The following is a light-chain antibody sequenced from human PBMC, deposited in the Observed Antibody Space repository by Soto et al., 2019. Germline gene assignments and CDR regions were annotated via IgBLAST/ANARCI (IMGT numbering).Light chain of an antibody. J-gene: IGKJ2*01. CDR2: RAS. Sequence: ETLMTQSPATLSVSPGERATLSCRASQSVSSNLAWYQQRPGQAPRLLIYRASIRATGIPARFSGSGSGTEFTLTISSLQYEDFAVYYCQQYHDWPPYTFGQGTKLEI. CDR1: QSVSSN. CDR3: QQYHDWPPYT. V-gene: IGKV3-15*01.